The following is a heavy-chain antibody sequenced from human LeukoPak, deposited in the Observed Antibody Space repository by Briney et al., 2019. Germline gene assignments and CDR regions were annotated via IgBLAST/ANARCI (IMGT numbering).Heavy chain of an antibody. CDR1: GFTFSSYA. D-gene: IGHD3-16*01. V-gene: IGHV3-23*01. CDR3: AKVGVYDYVWGSPYYYYYMDV. CDR2: ISGSGGST. Sequence: PGGSLRLSCAASGFTFSSYAMSWVRQAPGKGLEWVSAISGSGGSTYYADSVKGRFTISRDNSKNTLYLQMNSLRAEDTAVYYCAKVGVYDYVWGSPYYYYYMDVWGKGTTVTASS. J-gene: IGHJ6*03.